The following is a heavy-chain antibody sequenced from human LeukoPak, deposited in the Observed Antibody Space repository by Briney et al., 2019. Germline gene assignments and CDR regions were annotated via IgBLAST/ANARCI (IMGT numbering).Heavy chain of an antibody. CDR1: GFTFTSSA. V-gene: IGHV1-58*02. J-gene: IGHJ4*02. Sequence: ASVKVSCKASGFTFTSSAMQWVRQARGHRLEWIGWIVVGSGNTNYAQKFQERVTITRDMSTSTAYMELSSLRSEDTAVYYCAAVSYYYDSSGYKENWGQGTLVTVSS. D-gene: IGHD3-22*01. CDR2: IVVGSGNT. CDR3: AAVSYYYDSSGYKEN.